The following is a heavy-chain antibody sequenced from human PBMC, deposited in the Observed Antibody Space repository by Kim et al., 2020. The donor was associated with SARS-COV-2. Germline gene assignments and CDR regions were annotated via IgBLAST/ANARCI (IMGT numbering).Heavy chain of an antibody. CDR1: GGSFSGYY. D-gene: IGHD3-10*01. J-gene: IGHJ6*02. CDR2: INHSGST. CDR3: ARLFGSGSYTLYYYYYGMDV. V-gene: IGHV4-34*01. Sequence: SETLSLTCAVYGGSFSGYYWSWIRQPPGKGLEWIGEINHSGSTNYNPSLKSRVTISVDTSKNQFSLKLSSVTAADTAVYYCARLFGSGSYTLYYYYYGMDVWGQGTTVTVSS.